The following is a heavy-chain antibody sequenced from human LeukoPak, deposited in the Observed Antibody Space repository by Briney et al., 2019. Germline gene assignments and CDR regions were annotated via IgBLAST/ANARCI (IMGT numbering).Heavy chain of an antibody. D-gene: IGHD3-16*02. CDR3: AREGGGSYHHFDY. CDR2: IYYSGST. Sequence: PSETLSLTCAVSGGSISSSSYYWGWIRQPPGKGLEWIGSIYYSGSTYYNPSLKSRVTISVDTSKNQFSLKLSSVTAADTAVYYCAREGGGSYHHFDYWGQGTLVTVSS. J-gene: IGHJ4*02. CDR1: GGSISSSSYY. V-gene: IGHV4-39*07.